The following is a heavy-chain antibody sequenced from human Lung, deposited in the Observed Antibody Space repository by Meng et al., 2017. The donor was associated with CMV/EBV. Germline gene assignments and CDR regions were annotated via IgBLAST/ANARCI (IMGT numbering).Heavy chain of an antibody. J-gene: IGHJ3*02. Sequence: SXAASGFTFSRYGMDWVRQGPGKELEWVTFIENDGSSKYYADSVKGRFTISRDNFKNTVHLQINSLRAEDTALYYCVKFFRWDQPDDAFDIWDHGTXVTVSS. V-gene: IGHV3-30*02. D-gene: IGHD1-26*01. CDR1: GFTFSRYG. CDR3: VKFFRWDQPDDAFDI. CDR2: IENDGSSK.